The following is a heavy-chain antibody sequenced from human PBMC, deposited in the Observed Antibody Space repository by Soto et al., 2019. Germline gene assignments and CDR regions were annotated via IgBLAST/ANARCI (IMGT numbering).Heavy chain of an antibody. Sequence: QVQLVQSGAEVKKPGASVKVSCKASGYTFTSYAMHWVRQAPGQRHEWMGWINAGNGNTKYSQKFQGRVTITRDTSASPVYMELSSLRSEDTAVYYCANAGDQQVYYYYYMVVWGKGTTVTVSS. D-gene: IGHD7-27*01. CDR1: GYTFTSYA. V-gene: IGHV1-3*01. CDR3: ANAGDQQVYYYYYMVV. CDR2: INAGNGNT. J-gene: IGHJ6*03.